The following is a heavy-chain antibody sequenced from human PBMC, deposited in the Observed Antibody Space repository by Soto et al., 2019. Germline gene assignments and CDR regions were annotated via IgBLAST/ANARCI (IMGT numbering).Heavy chain of an antibody. CDR2: IKSKTDGGAT. V-gene: IGHV3-15*01. CDR3: TTVTVVDVHSDY. CDR1: EFTFSNAW. J-gene: IGHJ4*02. D-gene: IGHD2-15*01. Sequence: EVQLLESGGGLVKPGGSLRLSCAASEFTFSNAWMSWVRQAPGKGLEWVGRIKSKTDGGATDYAAPVKGRFTISRDDSKNTLYLQMNSLKTEDTAVYYCTTVTVVDVHSDYWGQGTLVIVSS.